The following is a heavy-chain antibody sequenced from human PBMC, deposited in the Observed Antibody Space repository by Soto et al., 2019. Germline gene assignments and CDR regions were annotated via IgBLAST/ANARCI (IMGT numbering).Heavy chain of an antibody. J-gene: IGHJ5*01. CDR2: IIPLFGTP. D-gene: IGHD2-21*02. CDR1: GATFSTTG. Sequence: QVQLVQSGAEVRKPGSSLRVSCKSSGATFSTTGISWVRQAPGLGLEWMGGIIPLFGTPKYARKFQGRVSITADESTNTVYMELNSLRPDDAAVYYCARASPVICGGDPCYRLDSSFDSWGQGSLVIVSS. V-gene: IGHV1-69*01. CDR3: ARASPVICGGDPCYRLDSSFDS.